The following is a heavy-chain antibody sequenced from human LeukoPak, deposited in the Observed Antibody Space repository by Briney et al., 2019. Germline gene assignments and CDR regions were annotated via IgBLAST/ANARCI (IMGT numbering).Heavy chain of an antibody. V-gene: IGHV1-2*02. CDR2: INPNSGGT. CDR3: ARGYCGGDCDDAFDI. Sequence: ASVKVSCKASGYTFTDYYMHWVRQAPGQGLEWMGWINPNSGGTNYAQKFQGRVTMTRDTPISTAYMELSRLRSDDTAVYYCARGYCGGDCDDAFDIWGQGTMVTVSS. J-gene: IGHJ3*02. CDR1: GYTFTDYY. D-gene: IGHD2-21*02.